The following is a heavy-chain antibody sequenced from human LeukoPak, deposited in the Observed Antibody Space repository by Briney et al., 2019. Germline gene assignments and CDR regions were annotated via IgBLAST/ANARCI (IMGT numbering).Heavy chain of an antibody. CDR3: ARQHYYGSGKDY. D-gene: IGHD3-10*01. Sequence: SETLSLTCTVSGYSISSSSYYWGWIRQPPGKGLEWIGSIYYSGSTYYNPSLKSRVTISVDTSKNQFSLKLSSVTAADTAVYYCARQHYYGSGKDYWGQGTLVTVSS. J-gene: IGHJ4*02. V-gene: IGHV4-39*01. CDR1: GYSISSSSYY. CDR2: IYYSGST.